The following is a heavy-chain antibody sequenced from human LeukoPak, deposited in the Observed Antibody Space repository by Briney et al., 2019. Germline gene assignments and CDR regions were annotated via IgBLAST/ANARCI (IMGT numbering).Heavy chain of an antibody. CDR1: GGSISGTNW. CDR3: ARATSQGSDY. V-gene: IGHV4-4*02. J-gene: IGHJ4*02. CDR2: VYHRGST. Sequence: PSGTLSLTCAVSGGSISGTNWWSWVRQAPGKGLEWIGEVYHRGSTHYNPSLKSRVTISVDKSKSQFSLRLSSVTAADTAVYYCARATSQGSDYWGQGTLVTVSS.